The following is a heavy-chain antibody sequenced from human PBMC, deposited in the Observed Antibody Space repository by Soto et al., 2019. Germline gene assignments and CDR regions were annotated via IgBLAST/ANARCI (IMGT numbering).Heavy chain of an antibody. J-gene: IGHJ3*01. CDR1: GFALSSYA. CDR3: VKDEGFCTGGNCYSVARGGFDL. D-gene: IGHD2-15*01. Sequence: GGSLRLSCSASGFALSSYAMHWVRQAPGKGLEYVSSISSNGISTYYADSVKGRFTISRDNSQNTLYIQMNSLRPDDTALYYCVKDEGFCTGGNCYSVARGGFDLWGQGTMVTVSS. V-gene: IGHV3-64D*06. CDR2: ISSNGIST.